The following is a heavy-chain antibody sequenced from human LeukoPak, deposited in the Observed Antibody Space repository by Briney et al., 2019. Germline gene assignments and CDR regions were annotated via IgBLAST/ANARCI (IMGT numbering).Heavy chain of an antibody. D-gene: IGHD2-15*01. Sequence: GGSLRLSCTASGFTFDDYAMNWVRQAPGRGLEWVAGIKGKGRRTAYVESVKGRFTISRDNTKNSLSLQMNSLRAGDTALYYCAKDRGAFSGVVAASYWFDPWGQGTLVTVSS. CDR3: AKDRGAFSGVVAASYWFDP. CDR2: IKGKGRRT. V-gene: IGHV3-20*04. J-gene: IGHJ5*02. CDR1: GFTFDDYA.